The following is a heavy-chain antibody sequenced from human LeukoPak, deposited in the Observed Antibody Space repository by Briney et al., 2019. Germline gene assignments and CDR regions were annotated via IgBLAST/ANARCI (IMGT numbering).Heavy chain of an antibody. Sequence: SETLSHTCTVSGGSVSRGSYYRNWIRQPPGKGLEWIGYVYYSGSTNYNPSLKSRVIISVDTSKTQFSVKLSSVTAADTAVYYCARGGGTMSYDYWGQGILVTVSS. V-gene: IGHV4-61*01. D-gene: IGHD3-10*02. J-gene: IGHJ4*02. CDR1: GGSVSRGSYY. CDR2: VYYSGST. CDR3: ARGGGTMSYDY.